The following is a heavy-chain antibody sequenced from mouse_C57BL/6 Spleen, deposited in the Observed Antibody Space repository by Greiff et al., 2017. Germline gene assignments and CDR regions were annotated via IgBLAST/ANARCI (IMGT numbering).Heavy chain of an antibody. J-gene: IGHJ4*01. V-gene: IGHV3-6*01. CDR3: ASSYYGNYEDAMDY. CDR2: ISYDGSN. CDR1: GYSITSGYY. Sequence: EVQLKESGPGLVKPSQSLSLTCSVTGYSITSGYYWNWIRQFPGNKLEWMGYISYDGSNNYNPSLKNRISITRDTSKNQFFLKLNSVTTEDTATYYCASSYYGNYEDAMDYWGQGTSVTVSS. D-gene: IGHD2-10*01.